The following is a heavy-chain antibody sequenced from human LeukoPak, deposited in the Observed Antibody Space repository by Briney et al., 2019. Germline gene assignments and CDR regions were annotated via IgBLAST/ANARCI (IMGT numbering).Heavy chain of an antibody. J-gene: IGHJ4*02. D-gene: IGHD3-22*01. CDR3: TTGVTAYYYDSSGYLHTVDY. CDR1: GFTFSNAW. CDR2: IKSKTDGGTT. Sequence: PGGSLRLSCAASGFTFSNAWMSWVRQAPGKGLEWVGRIKSKTDGGTTDYAAPVKGRFTISRDDSKNTLYLQMNSLKTEDTAVYYCTTGVTAYYYDSSGYLHTVDYWGQGTLVTVSS. V-gene: IGHV3-15*01.